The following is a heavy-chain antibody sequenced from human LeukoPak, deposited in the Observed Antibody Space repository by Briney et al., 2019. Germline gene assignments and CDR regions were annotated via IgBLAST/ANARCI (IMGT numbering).Heavy chain of an antibody. J-gene: IGHJ4*02. Sequence: ASVTVSFKSSGYTVTSYDINWVRQAPRQGQERMGWMNPYYGNTGYAQKFEGRVTMTRNTSICTAYMELSSLRSEDTAVYYCARRFSGSGSPITYWGQGTLVTVSS. CDR2: MNPYYGNT. V-gene: IGHV1-8*01. D-gene: IGHD3-10*01. CDR1: GYTVTSYD. CDR3: ARRFSGSGSPITY.